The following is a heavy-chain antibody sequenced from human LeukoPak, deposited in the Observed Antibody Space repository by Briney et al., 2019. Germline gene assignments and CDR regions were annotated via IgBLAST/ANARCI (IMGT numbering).Heavy chain of an antibody. CDR1: GFIFSSYG. Sequence: PGGSLRLSCAASGFIFSSYGMSWVRQAPGKGLEWVSGISGNGGTTYYADSVKGRFTISRDNAKNSLYLQMNSLRAEDTAVYYCARVRNRSGAYGGNAIDYWGQGTLVTVSS. V-gene: IGHV3-23*01. D-gene: IGHD4-23*01. CDR2: ISGNGGTT. J-gene: IGHJ4*02. CDR3: ARVRNRSGAYGGNAIDY.